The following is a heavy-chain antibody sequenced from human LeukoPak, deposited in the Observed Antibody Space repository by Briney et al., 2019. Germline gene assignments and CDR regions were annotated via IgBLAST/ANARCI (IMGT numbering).Heavy chain of an antibody. CDR2: IRNDGSHK. CDR1: GFTCSTYS. Sequence: GGSPRLSCAASGFTCSTYSMHWVRQAPGKGLEWVTFIRNDGSHKYYTDSVKGRFTISRDNSKNTLFLQMNSLRPEDTAVYYCAKDGGWYELYYMDVWGTGTTVTVSS. V-gene: IGHV3-30*02. D-gene: IGHD6-19*01. CDR3: AKDGGWYELYYMDV. J-gene: IGHJ6*03.